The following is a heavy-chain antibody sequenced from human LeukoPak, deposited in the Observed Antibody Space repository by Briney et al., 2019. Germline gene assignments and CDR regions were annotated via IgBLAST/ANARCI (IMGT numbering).Heavy chain of an antibody. D-gene: IGHD2-15*01. V-gene: IGHV3-30*02. CDR3: ASPNPFYCSGGSCYLPLDY. CDR2: IRYDGSNK. CDR1: GFTFSSYG. J-gene: IGHJ4*02. Sequence: GGSLRLSCAASGFTFSSYGMHWVRQAPGKGLEWVAFIRYDGSNKYYADSVKGRFTLSRDNSKNTLYLQMSSLRAEDTAVYYCASPNPFYCSGGSCYLPLDYWGQGTLVTVSS.